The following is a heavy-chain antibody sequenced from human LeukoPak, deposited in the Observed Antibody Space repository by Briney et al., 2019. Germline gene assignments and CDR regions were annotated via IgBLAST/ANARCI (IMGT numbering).Heavy chain of an antibody. V-gene: IGHV3-23*01. CDR2: IRDSGEA. CDR3: ARDRAANQDWVEFDP. CDR1: GFTFSSYA. Sequence: GGSLRLSCAASGFTFSSYAMSWVRQAPGKGLEWVGLIRDSGEAFYADFARGRFAISRDESENTLYLQMNSLRVEDTAVYFCARDRAANQDWVEFDPWGQGTPVIVSS. J-gene: IGHJ5*02. D-gene: IGHD3/OR15-3a*01.